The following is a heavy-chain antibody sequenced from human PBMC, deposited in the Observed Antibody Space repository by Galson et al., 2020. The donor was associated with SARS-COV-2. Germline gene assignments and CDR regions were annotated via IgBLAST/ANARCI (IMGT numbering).Heavy chain of an antibody. Sequence: GGSLRISCAASGFTFEDYGMSWVRQAPGKGLEWVSGINWNGGSTGYADSVKGRFTISRDNAKNSLYLQMNSLRAEDTALYYCARSLEGSNYWYFDLWGRGTLVTVSS. CDR2: INWNGGST. CDR3: ARSLEGSNYWYFDL. V-gene: IGHV3-20*04. J-gene: IGHJ2*01. CDR1: GFTFEDYG. D-gene: IGHD2-2*01.